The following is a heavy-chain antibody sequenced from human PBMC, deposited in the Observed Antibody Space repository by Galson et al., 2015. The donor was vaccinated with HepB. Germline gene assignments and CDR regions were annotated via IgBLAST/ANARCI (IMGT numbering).Heavy chain of an antibody. CDR1: GYTFTNYA. CDR3: ARGAGGKIDY. Sequence: SVKVSCKASGYTFTNYAMHWVRQAPGQRLEWMGWISIANGNTKYSQNLQGRVTITRDTSASTAYMELSSLRSEDTAVYYCARGAGGKIDYWAQGTLVTVSS. D-gene: IGHD4-23*01. J-gene: IGHJ4*02. CDR2: ISIANGNT. V-gene: IGHV1-3*04.